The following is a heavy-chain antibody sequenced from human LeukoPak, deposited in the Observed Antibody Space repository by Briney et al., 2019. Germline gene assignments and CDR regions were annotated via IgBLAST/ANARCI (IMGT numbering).Heavy chain of an antibody. V-gene: IGHV4-61*02. CDR2: IYTSGST. J-gene: IGHJ5*02. CDR3: ARGPITMIVVARAGWFDP. Sequence: NPSETLSLTCTVSGGSISSGSYYWSWIRQPAGKGLEWIGRIYTSGSTNYNPSLKSRVTISVDTSKNQFSLKLSSVTAADTAVYYCARGPITMIVVARAGWFDPWGQGTLVTVPS. CDR1: GGSISSGSYY. D-gene: IGHD3-22*01.